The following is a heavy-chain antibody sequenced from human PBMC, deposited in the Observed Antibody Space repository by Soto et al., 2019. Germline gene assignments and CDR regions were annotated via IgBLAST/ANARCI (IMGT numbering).Heavy chain of an antibody. D-gene: IGHD6-6*01. CDR1: GYTFTSYD. V-gene: IGHV1-8*01. CDR2: MNPNSGNT. Sequence: QVQLVQSGAEVKKPGASVKVSCKASGYTFTSYDINWVRQATGQGLEWMGWMNPNSGNTGYAQKFQCRVTMTRNTSITTAYMELSSLRSEDTAVYYCARFIAARHPGYYYYYMDVWGKGTTVTVSS. CDR3: ARFIAARHPGYYYYYMDV. J-gene: IGHJ6*03.